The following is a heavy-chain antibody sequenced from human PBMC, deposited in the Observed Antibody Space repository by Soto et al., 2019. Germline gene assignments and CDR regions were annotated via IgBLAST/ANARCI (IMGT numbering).Heavy chain of an antibody. CDR2: IYYSGST. Sequence: TSETLSLTCTVSGGSISSGGYYWSWIRQHPGKGLEWIGYIYYSGSTCYNPSLKSRVTISVDTSKNQFSLKLSSVTAADTAVYYCARVIIAAAGTRWFDPWGQGTLVTVSS. CDR1: GGSISSGGYY. V-gene: IGHV4-31*03. CDR3: ARVIIAAAGTRWFDP. D-gene: IGHD6-13*01. J-gene: IGHJ5*02.